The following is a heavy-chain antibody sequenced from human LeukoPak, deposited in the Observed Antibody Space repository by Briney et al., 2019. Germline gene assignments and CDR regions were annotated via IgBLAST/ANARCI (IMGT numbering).Heavy chain of an antibody. Sequence: SETLSLTCTVSGASVSRGSYYWTGIRQPPGQGLEWIGNFYYIGITDYNPSLKSRVTISVDTSKNQFSLSLRSVTAADTAVYYCARDFGSGEIEYWGHGTLVTVPS. CDR3: ARDFGSGEIEY. J-gene: IGHJ4*01. CDR1: GASVSRGSYY. CDR2: FYYIGIT. D-gene: IGHD6-25*01. V-gene: IGHV4-61*01.